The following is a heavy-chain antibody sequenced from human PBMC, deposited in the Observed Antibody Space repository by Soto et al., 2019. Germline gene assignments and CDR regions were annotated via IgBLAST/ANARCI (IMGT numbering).Heavy chain of an antibody. CDR3: ASGREYSSGWSDYYYGLDV. J-gene: IGHJ6*02. D-gene: IGHD6-19*01. V-gene: IGHV1-69*13. CDR2: MIPIFGTA. Sequence: GASVRVSCKASGGTFSSYAISWVRQAPGQGLEWMGGMIPIFGTANYAQELQGGVTITAEESTSTAYMELSSLRSEDTPVYYCASGREYSSGWSDYYYGLDVWAQGTTVTVSS. CDR1: GGTFSSYA.